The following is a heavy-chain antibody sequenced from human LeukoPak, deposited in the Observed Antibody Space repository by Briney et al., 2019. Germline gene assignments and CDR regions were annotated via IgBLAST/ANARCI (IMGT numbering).Heavy chain of an antibody. CDR3: AKYGNTFDM. J-gene: IGHJ3*02. Sequence: GGSLRLSCAASGFTFNTYGVHWVRQAPGKRLEWVSFLRYDGTSKFYADSVKGRFTISRDNSKNTLYLQMNSLRVEDTAVYYCAKYGNTFDMWGQGTMVTVSS. D-gene: IGHD2/OR15-2a*01. CDR1: GFTFNTYG. V-gene: IGHV3-30*02. CDR2: LRYDGTSK.